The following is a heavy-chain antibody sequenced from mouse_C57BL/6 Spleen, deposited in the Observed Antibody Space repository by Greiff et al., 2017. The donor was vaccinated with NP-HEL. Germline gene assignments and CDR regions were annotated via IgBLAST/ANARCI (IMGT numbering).Heavy chain of an antibody. CDR3: ARRGYGSPYYFDY. CDR1: GYAFSSYW. D-gene: IGHD1-1*01. V-gene: IGHV1-80*01. Sequence: QVQLQQSGAELVKPGASVKISCKASGYAFSSYWMNWVKQRPGKGLEWIGQIYPGDGDTNYNGKFKGKATLTADKSSSTAYMQLSSLTSEDSAVYFCARRGYGSPYYFDYWGQGTTLTVSS. CDR2: IYPGDGDT. J-gene: IGHJ2*01.